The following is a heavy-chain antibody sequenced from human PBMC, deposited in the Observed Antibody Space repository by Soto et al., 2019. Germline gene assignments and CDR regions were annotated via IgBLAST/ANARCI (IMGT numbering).Heavy chain of an antibody. Sequence: ASVEVSCKASGYTFTGYYMHWVRQAPGQGLEWMGWINPNSGGTNYAQKFQGWVTMTRDTSISTAYMELSRLRSDDTAVYYCARVSGGADDAFDIWGQGTMVTVSS. CDR1: GYTFTGYY. CDR3: ARVSGGADDAFDI. CDR2: INPNSGGT. J-gene: IGHJ3*02. D-gene: IGHD3-10*01. V-gene: IGHV1-2*04.